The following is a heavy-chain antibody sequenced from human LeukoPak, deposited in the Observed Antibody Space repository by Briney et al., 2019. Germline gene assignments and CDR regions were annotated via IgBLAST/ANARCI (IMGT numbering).Heavy chain of an antibody. CDR1: GYSFTSYW. V-gene: IGHV5-51*01. CDR2: IYPGDSGT. Sequence: GESLKISCEGSGYSFTSYWIGWVRQMPGKGLEWMGIIYPGDSGTRYSPSFQGQVTTSADKSISTAYLQWSSLKASDTAMYYCARLGGYCSSTSCPPPDYWGQGTLVTVSS. CDR3: ARLGGYCSSTSCPPPDY. D-gene: IGHD2-2*01. J-gene: IGHJ4*02.